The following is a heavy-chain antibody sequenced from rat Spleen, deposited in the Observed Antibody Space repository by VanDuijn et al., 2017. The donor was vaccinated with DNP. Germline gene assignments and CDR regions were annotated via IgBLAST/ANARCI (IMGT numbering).Heavy chain of an antibody. CDR3: ASWAPIAPISTSNY. Sequence: EVQLVESGGGLVQPGRSLKLSCAVSGFTFSNHGMARVRQAPTKGLEWVASLRSGGDITDYRDSVKGRFTNSRDNAENTVYLQMSSLRSEDTATYYCASWAPIAPISTSNYWGQGVMVTVSS. CDR2: LRSGGDIT. CDR1: GFTFSNHG. D-gene: IGHD1-2*01. V-gene: IGHV5S13*01. J-gene: IGHJ2*01.